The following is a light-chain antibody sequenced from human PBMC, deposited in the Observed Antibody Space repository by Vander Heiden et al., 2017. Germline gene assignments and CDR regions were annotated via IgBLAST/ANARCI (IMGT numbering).Light chain of an antibody. CDR3: QSYDSSLSGL. V-gene: IGLV1-40*01. CDR2: GNS. Sequence: QSVLTQPPSVSGAPGQRVTISCTGSSSNIGAGYDVRWYQQLPGTAPKLLIYGNSNRPSGVPDRFSGSKSGTSASLAITGLQAEDEADYYCQSYDSSLSGLFGGGTKLTGL. CDR1: SSNIGAGYD. J-gene: IGLJ2*01.